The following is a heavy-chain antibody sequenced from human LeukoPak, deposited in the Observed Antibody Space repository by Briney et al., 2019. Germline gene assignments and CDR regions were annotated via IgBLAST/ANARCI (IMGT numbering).Heavy chain of an antibody. V-gene: IGHV4-34*01. D-gene: IGHD6-13*01. Sequence: SETLSLTSAVYGGSFSGYYWSWIRHPPGKGLEWIGEINHSGSTNYNPSLKSRVTISVDTSKNQFSLKLSSVTAADTAVYYCARNLISSSWYYFDYWGQGTLVTVSS. CDR3: ARNLISSSWYYFDY. J-gene: IGHJ4*02. CDR1: GGSFSGYY. CDR2: INHSGST.